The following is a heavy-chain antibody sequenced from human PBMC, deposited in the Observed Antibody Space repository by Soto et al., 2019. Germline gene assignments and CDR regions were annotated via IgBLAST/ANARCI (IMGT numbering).Heavy chain of an antibody. CDR3: VRQEGYSSGWYGFPSI. D-gene: IGHD6-19*01. Sequence: GESLKISCKGSGYSFTSYWISWVRQMPGKGLEWMGRIDPSDSYTNYSPSFRGHVTILVDKSNTTAYLQWSSLKTSDTAIYYCVRQEGYSSGWYGFPSIWGQGTLVTVSS. J-gene: IGHJ4*03. V-gene: IGHV5-10-1*01. CDR1: GYSFTSYW. CDR2: IDPSDSYT.